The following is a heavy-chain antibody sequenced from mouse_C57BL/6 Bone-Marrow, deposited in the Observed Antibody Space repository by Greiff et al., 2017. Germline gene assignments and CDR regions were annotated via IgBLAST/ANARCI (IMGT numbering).Heavy chain of an antibody. V-gene: IGHV1-15*01. CDR2: IDPETGGT. CDR3: TRRVDYGSSTGY. Sequence: QVHVKQSGAELVRPGASVTLSCKASGYTFTDYEMHWVKQTPVHGLEWIGAIDPETGGTAYNQKFKGKAILTADKSSSTAYMELRSLTSEDSAVYYCTRRVDYGSSTGYWDQGTTLTVTS. CDR1: GYTFTDYE. J-gene: IGHJ2*01. D-gene: IGHD1-1*01.